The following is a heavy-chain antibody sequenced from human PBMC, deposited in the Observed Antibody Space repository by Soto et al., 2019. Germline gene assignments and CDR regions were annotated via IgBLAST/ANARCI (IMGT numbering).Heavy chain of an antibody. CDR3: ARVGKCDLDKYISSC. Sequence: ASVKVSCKASGYTFTSYDINWVRQATGQGLEWMGWMNPIIGNADYAQKFQGRVTMTRNTSTSTAYMELSSLRSEDTAVYYCARVGKCDLDKYISSCWGQGTLVIVSS. V-gene: IGHV1-8*01. CDR1: GYTFTSYD. J-gene: IGHJ4*02. D-gene: IGHD6-13*01. CDR2: MNPIIGNA.